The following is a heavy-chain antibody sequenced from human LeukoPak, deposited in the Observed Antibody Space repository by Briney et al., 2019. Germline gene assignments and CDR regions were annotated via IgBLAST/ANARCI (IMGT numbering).Heavy chain of an antibody. D-gene: IGHD5-24*01. CDR3: AREEIRSWFDP. V-gene: IGHV3-33*01. Sequence: QPGRSLRLSSAASGFTFSSYGMHWVRQAPGKGLEWVAVIWYDGSNKYYADSVKGRFTISRDNSKNTLYLQMNSLRAEDTAVYYCAREEIRSWFDPWGQGTLVTVSS. J-gene: IGHJ5*02. CDR1: GFTFSSYG. CDR2: IWYDGSNK.